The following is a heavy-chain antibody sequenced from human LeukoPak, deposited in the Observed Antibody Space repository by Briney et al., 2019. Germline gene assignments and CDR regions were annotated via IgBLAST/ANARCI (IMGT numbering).Heavy chain of an antibody. V-gene: IGHV1-2*06. CDR1: GYTFTGYY. CDR2: INPNGGGT. CDR3: ARGRQSNVLLWFGKDFYFDY. Sequence: ASVKVSCKASGYTFTGYYMHWVRQAPGQGLEWMGRINPNGGGTNYAQKFQGRVTMTRDTSISTAYMELSRLRSDDTAVYYCARGRQSNVLLWFGKDFYFDYWGQGTLVTVSS. D-gene: IGHD3-10*01. J-gene: IGHJ4*02.